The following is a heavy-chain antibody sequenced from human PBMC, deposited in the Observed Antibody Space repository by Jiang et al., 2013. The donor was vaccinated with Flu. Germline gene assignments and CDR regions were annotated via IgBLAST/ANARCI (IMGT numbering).Heavy chain of an antibody. CDR3: ARDPDTSSWTSAFDP. V-gene: IGHV3-21*06. CDR2: IFASGYT. D-gene: IGHD6-13*01. J-gene: IGHJ5*02. CDR1: GFTFSTHA. Sequence: QLVESGGGLVKPGGSLRLSCVASGFTFSTHAMNWVRQAPGKGPEWVSSIFASGYTYYADSVKGRFTISRDDAKNSVFLHMGSLRAEDTGVYYCARDPDTSSWTSAFDPWGQGTLVTV.